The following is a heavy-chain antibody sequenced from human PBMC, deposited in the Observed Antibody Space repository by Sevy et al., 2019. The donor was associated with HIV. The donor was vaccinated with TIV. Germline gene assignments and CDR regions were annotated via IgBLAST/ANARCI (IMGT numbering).Heavy chain of an antibody. CDR3: ARDLPPLDYYGSGSYYTSDY. V-gene: IGHV1-18*01. J-gene: IGHJ4*02. CDR2: ISTYNDDT. Sequence: VKVSCKASGYTFTSHGISWVRQAPGQGLEWVGWISTYNDDTKYAQKVQGRVTMTTDTSTTTVFMELRSLRSDDTAIYCCARDLPPLDYYGSGSYYTSDYWGQGTLVTVSS. CDR1: GYTFTSHG. D-gene: IGHD3-10*01.